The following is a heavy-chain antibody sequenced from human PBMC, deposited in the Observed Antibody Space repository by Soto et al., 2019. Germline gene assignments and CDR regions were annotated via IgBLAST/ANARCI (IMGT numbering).Heavy chain of an antibody. CDR2: ISGSGGYI. CDR3: ATDRQSTPWYAADY. Sequence: PGGSLRLSCEGSGFTFSSYSMNWVRQAPGKGLEWVSSISGSGGYIYYADSVKGRFTISRDNAKNSLYLQMTSLRDEDTALYYCATDRQSTPWYAADYWGQGSLVTVSS. V-gene: IGHV3-21*01. D-gene: IGHD6-13*01. CDR1: GFTFSSYS. J-gene: IGHJ4*02.